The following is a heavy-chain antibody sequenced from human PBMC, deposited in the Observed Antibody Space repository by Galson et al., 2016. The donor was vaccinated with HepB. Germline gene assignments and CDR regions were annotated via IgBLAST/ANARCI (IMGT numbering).Heavy chain of an antibody. CDR1: EIQFSNFV. Sequence: SLRLSCAASEIQFSNFVMSWVRQIPGTGLEGVAGTSGHGGSAYYPDPVRGRFAISRDNSNNTVFLHMSGLRVEDSATYYCATGLSPHWGQGTLVTVSS. J-gene: IGHJ4*02. CDR2: TSGHGGSA. D-gene: IGHD6-19*01. CDR3: ATGLSPH. V-gene: IGHV3-23*01.